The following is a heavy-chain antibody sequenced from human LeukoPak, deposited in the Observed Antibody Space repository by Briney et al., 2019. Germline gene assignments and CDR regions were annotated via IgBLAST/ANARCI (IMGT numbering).Heavy chain of an antibody. CDR2: IIPIFGTT. CDR3: ARDSAEQWLTYYFDY. Sequence: SVKVSCKASGGTFSSYAFSWVRQAPGQGLEWMGGIIPIFGTTYYAQKYQGRVTITADESTSTVYMELSSLTSEDTAIYYRARDSAEQWLTYYFDYWGQGTLVTVSS. J-gene: IGHJ4*02. V-gene: IGHV1-69*13. D-gene: IGHD6-19*01. CDR1: GGTFSSYA.